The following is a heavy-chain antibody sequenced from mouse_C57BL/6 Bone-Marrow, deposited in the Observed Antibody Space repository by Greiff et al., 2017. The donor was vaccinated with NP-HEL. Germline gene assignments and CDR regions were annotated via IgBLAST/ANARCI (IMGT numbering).Heavy chain of an antibody. Sequence: QVQLQQPGAELVKPGASVKLSCKASGHTFTSYWMHWVKQRPGQGLEWIGMIHPNSGSTNYNEKFKSKATLTVDKSSSTAYMQLSSLTSEDSAVDYGARGKPYYGSSDAMDYWGQGTSVTVSS. J-gene: IGHJ4*01. CDR2: IHPNSGST. V-gene: IGHV1-64*01. D-gene: IGHD1-1*01. CDR3: ARGKPYYGSSDAMDY. CDR1: GHTFTSYW.